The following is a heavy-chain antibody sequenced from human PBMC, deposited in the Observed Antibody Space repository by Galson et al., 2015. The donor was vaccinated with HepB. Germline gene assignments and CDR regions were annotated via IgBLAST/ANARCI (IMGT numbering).Heavy chain of an antibody. V-gene: IGHV1-46*01. D-gene: IGHD3-10*01. CDR1: GYTFTSYY. CDR2: INPSGGST. Sequence: SVKVSCKASGYTFTSYYMHWVRQAPGQGLEWMGIINPSGGSTSYAQKFQGRVTMTRDTSTSTVYMELSSLRSEDTAVYYCARWYVSEHGSGSYGYYYYYYMDVWGKGTTVTVSS. CDR3: ARWYVSEHGSGSYGYYYYYYMDV. J-gene: IGHJ6*03.